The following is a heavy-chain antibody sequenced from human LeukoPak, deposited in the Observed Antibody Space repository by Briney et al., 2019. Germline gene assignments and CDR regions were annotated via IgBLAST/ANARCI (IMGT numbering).Heavy chain of an antibody. CDR1: GGSISSSNW. V-gene: IGHV3-7*04. CDR2: INGDTSEI. Sequence: ETLSLTCAVSGGSISSSNWWSWVRQPPGKGLEWMASINGDTSEIHYVDSVKGRFTISRDNTKDSLYLQMNSLTAEDTAMYYCLRAYHPGGWFDPWGQGTLVTVSS. CDR3: LRAYHPGGWFDP. J-gene: IGHJ5*02. D-gene: IGHD2-21*01.